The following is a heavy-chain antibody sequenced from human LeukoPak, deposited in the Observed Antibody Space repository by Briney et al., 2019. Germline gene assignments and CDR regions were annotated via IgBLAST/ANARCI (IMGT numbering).Heavy chain of an antibody. J-gene: IGHJ4*02. Sequence: PGRSLRLSCAASGFTFSNYWMSWVRQAPGKGLEWVASIRPDGSDDYYMDSVKGRFTISRDNAEISLYLQMSSLRAEDTAVYYCARLMGGVTTYDYRGPGSLATV. CDR3: ARLMGGVTTYDY. CDR2: IRPDGSDD. D-gene: IGHD4-11*01. CDR1: GFTFSNYW. V-gene: IGHV3-7*01.